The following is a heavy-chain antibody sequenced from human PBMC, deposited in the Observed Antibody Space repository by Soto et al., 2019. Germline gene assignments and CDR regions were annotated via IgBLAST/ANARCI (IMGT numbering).Heavy chain of an antibody. D-gene: IGHD3-3*01. Sequence: EMQLLESGGDLGQPGGSLRLSCAVSGFTFNDYAMSWVRQAPGKGLEWVSTISGSHGSAYYAASVEGRFTISGDNSNNTLYLQMNSLRVEDTATYYCAKDSRLPGFGLLIHAFDIWGHGTMVTVSS. CDR2: ISGSHGSA. CDR1: GFTFNDYA. J-gene: IGHJ3*02. V-gene: IGHV3-23*01. CDR3: AKDSRLPGFGLLIHAFDI.